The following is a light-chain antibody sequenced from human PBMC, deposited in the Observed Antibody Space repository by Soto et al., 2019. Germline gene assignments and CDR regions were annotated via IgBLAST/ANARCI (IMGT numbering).Light chain of an antibody. J-gene: IGKJ5*01. V-gene: IGKV1-33*01. CDR1: QDISNY. CDR2: EAS. CDR3: QQSDSLPIT. Sequence: DIQMTQSPSSLSASVGDRVTITCRASQDISNYLNWYQQRPGKAPKLLIYEASNLERGVPSRFSETRSGTHFTFAITSLQPEDVATYYCQQSDSLPITFGQGTRLE.